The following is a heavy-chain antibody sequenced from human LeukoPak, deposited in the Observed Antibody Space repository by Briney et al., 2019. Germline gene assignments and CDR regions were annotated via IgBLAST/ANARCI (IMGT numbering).Heavy chain of an antibody. V-gene: IGHV3-21*01. Sequence: GGSLRLSCAASGFTFSSYSVNWVRQAPGKGLEWVSSISSDSSYIFYADSVKGRFTISRDNAKNALYLQMNSLRAEDTAVYYCRREEVNSGIYWSVDYWGQGTLVSVSS. J-gene: IGHJ4*02. CDR3: RREEVNSGIYWSVDY. D-gene: IGHD1-26*01. CDR1: GFTFSSYS. CDR2: ISSDSSYI.